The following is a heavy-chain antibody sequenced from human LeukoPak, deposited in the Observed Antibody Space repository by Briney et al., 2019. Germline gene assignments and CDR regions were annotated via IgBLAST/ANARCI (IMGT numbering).Heavy chain of an antibody. J-gene: IGHJ4*02. CDR3: AKVNCSTTRCYPGAMDY. CDR1: GFSFSSYA. V-gene: IGHV3-23*01. CDR2: MSGSGANT. D-gene: IGHD2-2*01. Sequence: GGSLRLSCAVSGFSFSSYAMSWVRQAPGKRLEWVSSMSGSGANTFYADSVKGRFTFSRDNSKNTLYVQMNSLRADDTAVYYCAKVNCSTTRCYPGAMDYWGQGSLVTVSS.